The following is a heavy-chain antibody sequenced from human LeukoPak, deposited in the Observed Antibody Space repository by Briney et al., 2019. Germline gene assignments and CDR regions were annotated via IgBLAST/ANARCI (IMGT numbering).Heavy chain of an antibody. CDR2: MNPNSGNT. D-gene: IGHD2-2*01. CDR1: GGTFSSYA. J-gene: IGHJ5*02. Sequence: ASVKVSCKASGGTFSSYAINWVRQATGQGLEWMGWMNPNSGNTGYAQKFQGRVTMTRNTSISTAYMELSSLRSEDTAVYYCAREYGIVVVPADLSHFDPWGQGTLVTVSS. CDR3: AREYGIVVVPADLSHFDP. V-gene: IGHV1-8*02.